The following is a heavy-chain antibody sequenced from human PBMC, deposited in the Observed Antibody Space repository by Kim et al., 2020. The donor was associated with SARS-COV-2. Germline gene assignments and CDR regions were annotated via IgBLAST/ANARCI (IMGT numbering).Heavy chain of an antibody. J-gene: IGHJ2*01. Sequence: ASVKVSCKASGYTFTSYYMHWVRQAPGQGLEWMGIINPSGGSTSYAQKFQGRVTMTRDTSTSTVYMELSSLRSEDTAVYYCARGPGIAAAGTDWYFDLWGRGTLVTVSS. CDR2: INPSGGST. CDR1: GYTFTSYY. D-gene: IGHD6-13*01. V-gene: IGHV1-46*01. CDR3: ARGPGIAAAGTDWYFDL.